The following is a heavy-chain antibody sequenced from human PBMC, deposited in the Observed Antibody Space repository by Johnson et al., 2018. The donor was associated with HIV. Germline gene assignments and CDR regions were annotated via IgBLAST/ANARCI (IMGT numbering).Heavy chain of an antibody. CDR1: GFTFSSYA. J-gene: IGHJ3*02. V-gene: IGHV3-30-3*01. Sequence: VHLVKSGGGVVQPGRSLRLSCAASGFTFSSYAMHWVRQAPGKGLEWVAVISYDGSNKYYADSVKGRFTISRNNTKNTLYLQMNSLRAEDTTVYYCGGVRPYPAVTTRGAAFDIWGQGTMVTVSS. CDR2: ISYDGSNK. CDR3: GGVRPYPAVTTRGAAFDI. D-gene: IGHD4-17*01.